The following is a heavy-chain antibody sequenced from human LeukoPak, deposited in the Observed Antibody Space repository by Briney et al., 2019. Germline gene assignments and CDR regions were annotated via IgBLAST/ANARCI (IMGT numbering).Heavy chain of an antibody. D-gene: IGHD5-12*01. CDR2: ISGSGGST. Sequence: GGSLRLSCAASGFTFSSYAMGWVRQAPGKGLEWVSAISGSGGSTYYADSVKGRFTISRDNSKNTLYLQMNSLRAEDTAVYYCAKSDSGYDYTEPPNWFDPWGQGTLVTVSS. CDR3: AKSDSGYDYTEPPNWFDP. CDR1: GFTFSSYA. J-gene: IGHJ5*02. V-gene: IGHV3-23*01.